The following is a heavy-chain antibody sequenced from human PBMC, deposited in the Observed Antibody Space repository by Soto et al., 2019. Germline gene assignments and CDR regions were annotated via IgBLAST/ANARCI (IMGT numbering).Heavy chain of an antibody. J-gene: IGHJ6*02. D-gene: IGHD3-10*01. CDR1: GFTFSDYA. CDR2: IGDDGTNK. CDR3: AREGRIAKVRGVRYDYYGMDV. V-gene: IGHV3-30-3*01. Sequence: QVQLVESGGGVVQPGRSLRLSCAASGFTFSDYAMHWVRQAPGKGLEWVALIGDDGTNKFYADPVKGRFSISRDNSKNTLFLQMNSLSVEDTAVYYCAREGRIAKVRGVRYDYYGMDVWGQGTTVTVSS.